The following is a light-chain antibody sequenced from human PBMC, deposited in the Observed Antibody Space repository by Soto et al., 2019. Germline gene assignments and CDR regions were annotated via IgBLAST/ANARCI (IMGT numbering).Light chain of an antibody. J-gene: IGKJ1*01. CDR3: QQYNNWPPVWT. V-gene: IGKV3D-15*01. Sequence: EIVMTQSPATLSVSPGERATLSCRASQSVSSNLAWYQQKRGQAPRLLIYDAPSRASGIPARFSGSGSGTEFTLTISSLQSEDFAVYYCQQYNNWPPVWTFGQGTKVDIK. CDR1: QSVSSN. CDR2: DAP.